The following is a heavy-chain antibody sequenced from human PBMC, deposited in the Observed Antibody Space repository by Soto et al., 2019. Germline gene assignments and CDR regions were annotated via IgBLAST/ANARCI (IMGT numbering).Heavy chain of an antibody. Sequence: QVQLQESGPGLVKPSETLSLTCTVSGGSFKSGSYSWSWIRQPPGTALEWIGYVYHTGRTSYNLPLKSRVSISMDTSKNQFSLNLASVTAADTWVYFCASDFVYFDSCGEGTLVTVSS. CDR3: ASDFVYFDS. V-gene: IGHV4-61*01. CDR2: VYHTGRT. D-gene: IGHD3-3*01. J-gene: IGHJ4*02. CDR1: GGSFKSGSYS.